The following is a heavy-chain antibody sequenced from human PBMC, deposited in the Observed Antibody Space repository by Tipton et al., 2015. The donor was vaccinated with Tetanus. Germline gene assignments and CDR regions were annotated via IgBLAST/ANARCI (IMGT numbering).Heavy chain of an antibody. Sequence: SLRLSCQASGYTFTNARIGWVRQMPGKGLEWMGVIYPGDSSTIYSPSFQGLVTISVDKSINTTYLRWTSLKASDSAMYYCARQKGYWGQGTLVTVSS. CDR3: ARQKGY. CDR2: IYPGDSST. V-gene: IGHV5-51*01. CDR1: GYTFTNAR. J-gene: IGHJ4*02.